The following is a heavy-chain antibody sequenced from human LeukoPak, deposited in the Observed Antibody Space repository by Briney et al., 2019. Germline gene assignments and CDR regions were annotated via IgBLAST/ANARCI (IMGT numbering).Heavy chain of an antibody. CDR1: GYSISSGYY. CDR3: ARDYYDSSGYFRLSGWFDP. Sequence: PSETLSLTCAVSGYSISSGYYWGWIRQPPGKGLEWIGSIYHSGSTYYNPSLKSRVTISVDTSKSQFSLKLSSVTAADTAVYYCARDYYDSSGYFRLSGWFDPWGQGTLVTVSS. J-gene: IGHJ5*02. V-gene: IGHV4-38-2*02. CDR2: IYHSGST. D-gene: IGHD3-22*01.